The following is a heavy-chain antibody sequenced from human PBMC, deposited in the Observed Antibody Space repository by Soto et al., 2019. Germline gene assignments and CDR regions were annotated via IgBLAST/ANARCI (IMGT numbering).Heavy chain of an antibody. CDR1: GGAISTIA. V-gene: IGHV1-69*13. D-gene: IGHD1-26*01. J-gene: IGHJ5*02. CDR3: TRAQFRYTGTYVAADWFDP. Sequence: SVKVSCKASGGAISTIAITWVRRAPGQGLEWMGAFIPSFGTAIYAQKFQGRVTISADESTSSAYMDLSSLRSDDTAVYYCTRAQFRYTGTYVAADWFDPWGQGTLDTVSS. CDR2: FIPSFGTA.